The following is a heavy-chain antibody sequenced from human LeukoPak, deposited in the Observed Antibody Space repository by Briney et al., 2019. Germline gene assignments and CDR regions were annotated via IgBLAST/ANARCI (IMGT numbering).Heavy chain of an antibody. D-gene: IGHD4-17*01. CDR1: GFTFSSYA. V-gene: IGHV3-23*01. CDR3: AKFEGDDYGDYGHY. J-gene: IGHJ4*02. CDR2: ISGSGGST. Sequence: PGGSLRLSCAAPGFTFSSYAMSWVRQAPGKGLEWVSAISGSGGSTYYADSVKGRFTISRDNSKNTLYLQMNSLRAEDTAVYYCAKFEGDDYGDYGHYWGQGTLVTVSS.